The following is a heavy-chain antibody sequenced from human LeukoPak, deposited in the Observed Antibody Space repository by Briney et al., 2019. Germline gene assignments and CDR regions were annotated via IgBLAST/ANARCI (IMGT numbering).Heavy chain of an antibody. J-gene: IGHJ4*02. CDR2: IIPIFGTS. CDR3: ATPYYYDSSGYYDY. D-gene: IGHD3-22*01. Sequence: GASVKVSCKASGGTFSSYAISWVRQAPGQGLEWMGGIIPIFGTSNYAQKFQGRVMITADESTSTAYMELSSLRSEDTAVYYCATPYYYDSSGYYDYWGQGTLVTVSS. CDR1: GGTFSSYA. V-gene: IGHV1-69*13.